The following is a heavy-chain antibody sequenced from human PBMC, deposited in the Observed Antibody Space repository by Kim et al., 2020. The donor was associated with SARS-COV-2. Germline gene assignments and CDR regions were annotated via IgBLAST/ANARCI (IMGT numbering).Heavy chain of an antibody. CDR2: TYYRSKWYY. V-gene: IGHV6-1*01. CDR3: ARLGYSTGEDY. D-gene: IGHD2-8*02. CDR1: GDSVSSNTAA. Sequence: SQTLSLTCAISGDSVSSNTAAWNWIRQSPLRGLEWLGRTYYRSKWYYDYAVSVKSRITINPDTSKNQFSLQLISVTPEDTAVYYCARLGYSTGEDYWGQGTLVTVSS. J-gene: IGHJ4*02.